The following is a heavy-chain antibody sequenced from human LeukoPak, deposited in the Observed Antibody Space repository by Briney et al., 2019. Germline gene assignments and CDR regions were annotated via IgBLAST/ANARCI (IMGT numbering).Heavy chain of an antibody. CDR1: GYTLTSYA. CDR3: ARARKFYYDSSGYDYYYYGMDV. Sequence: ASVKVSCKASGYTLTSYAMHWVRQAPGQRLEWMGWINAGNGNTKYSQKFQGRVTITRDTSASTAYMELSSLRSEDTAVYYCARARKFYYDSSGYDYYYYGMDVWGQGTTVTVSS. J-gene: IGHJ6*02. D-gene: IGHD3-22*01. V-gene: IGHV1-3*01. CDR2: INAGNGNT.